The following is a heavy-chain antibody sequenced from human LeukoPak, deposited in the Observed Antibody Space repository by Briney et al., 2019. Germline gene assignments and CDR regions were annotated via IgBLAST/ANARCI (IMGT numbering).Heavy chain of an antibody. D-gene: IGHD6-6*01. J-gene: IGHJ4*02. CDR2: ISSGSSHI. CDR3: ARVVFAHF. CDR1: GFDFSKYT. Sequence: GGSVRLSCAASGFDFSKYTMNWVRQAPGKGLEWVSSISSGSSHIHYADSMRGRFTISRDNAKSSVYLQMNNLRAEDTATYFCARVVFAHFWGRGTLVTVSS. V-gene: IGHV3-21*06.